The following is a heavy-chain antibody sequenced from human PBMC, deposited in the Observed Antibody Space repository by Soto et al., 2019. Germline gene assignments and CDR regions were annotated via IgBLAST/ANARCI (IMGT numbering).Heavy chain of an antibody. CDR2: IYHTGTT. V-gene: IGHV4-59*03. Sequence: SETLSLTCTVSGDSIRSSYWTWIRQAPGRGLEWIGDIYHTGTTNYNPSLKSRVSISVDTSKNQFSLRLRSVTAADTAIYFCAKISAGSTDETMFTVFDHWGQGTLVTVS. CDR1: GDSIRSSY. CDR3: AKISAGSTDETMFTVFDH. J-gene: IGHJ4*02. D-gene: IGHD6-13*01.